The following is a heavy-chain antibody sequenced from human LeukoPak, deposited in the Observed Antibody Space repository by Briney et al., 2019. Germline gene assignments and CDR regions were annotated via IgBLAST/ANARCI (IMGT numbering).Heavy chain of an antibody. CDR3: ARGAMIVVVKWFDP. Sequence: SETLSLTCAVYGGPFSGYYWSWIRQPPGKGLEWIGEINHSGSTNYNPSLKSRVTISVDTSKNQFSLKLTSVTAADTAVYYCARGAMIVVVKWFDPWGQGTLVTVSS. J-gene: IGHJ5*02. CDR1: GGPFSGYY. D-gene: IGHD3-22*01. CDR2: INHSGST. V-gene: IGHV4-34*01.